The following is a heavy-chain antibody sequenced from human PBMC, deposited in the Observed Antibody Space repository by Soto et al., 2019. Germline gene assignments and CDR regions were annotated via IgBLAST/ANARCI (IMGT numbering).Heavy chain of an antibody. J-gene: IGHJ6*03. V-gene: IGHV4-31*03. D-gene: IGHD3-3*01. CDR3: ARDLHYDFWSGYNTMGDYYYYMDV. CDR1: GGSISSGGYY. CDR2: IYYSGST. Sequence: PSETLSLTCTVSGGSISSGGYYWSWIRQHPGKGLEWIGYIYYSGSTYYNPSLKSRVTISVDTSKNQFSLRLSSVTAADTAVYYCARDLHYDFWSGYNTMGDYYYYMDVWGKGTTVTVSS.